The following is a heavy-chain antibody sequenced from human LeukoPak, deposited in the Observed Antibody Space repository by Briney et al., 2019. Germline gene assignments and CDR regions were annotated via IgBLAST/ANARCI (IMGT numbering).Heavy chain of an antibody. V-gene: IGHV3-49*04. CDR3: TRRYNYDSSGYYYVRDAFDI. CDR2: IESKPYRGTT. Sequence: GGSLRLSCTASGLTFGDYVMSWVRQAPGKGLDWVGFIESKPYRGTTKTAASVKGRFTISRDDSRSIAYLQMNSMKSEDTAVYYCTRRYNYDSSGYYYVRDAFDIWGQGTMVTVSS. CDR1: GLTFGDYV. D-gene: IGHD3-22*01. J-gene: IGHJ3*02.